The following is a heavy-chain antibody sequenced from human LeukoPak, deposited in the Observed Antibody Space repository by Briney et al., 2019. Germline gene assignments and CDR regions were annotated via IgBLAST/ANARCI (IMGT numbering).Heavy chain of an antibody. J-gene: IGHJ4*02. Sequence: ASVKVSCKASGYAFTSYAMHWVRQAPGQRFEWMGWINAANGNTKYSQAFQGRVTISRDTSAITAYMELSSLRFEDMAVYYCAREGIRIAAAGTIDYWGQGTLVTVSS. CDR1: GYAFTSYA. CDR2: INAANGNT. V-gene: IGHV1-3*03. CDR3: AREGIRIAAAGTIDY. D-gene: IGHD6-13*01.